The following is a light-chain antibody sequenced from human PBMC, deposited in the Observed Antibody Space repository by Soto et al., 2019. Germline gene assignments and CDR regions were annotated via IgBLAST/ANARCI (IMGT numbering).Light chain of an antibody. J-gene: IGKJ1*01. CDR3: QRYNSVPRT. Sequence: DIQMTQSPSSLSASIGDRVTITCRASQGISDYLAWYQQRPGKVPKLLIYAASTLQSGVPSRFSGSGSGTDFTLTISSLQPEDVATYYCQRYNSVPRTFGQGTKVEIK. CDR2: AAS. CDR1: QGISDY. V-gene: IGKV1-27*01.